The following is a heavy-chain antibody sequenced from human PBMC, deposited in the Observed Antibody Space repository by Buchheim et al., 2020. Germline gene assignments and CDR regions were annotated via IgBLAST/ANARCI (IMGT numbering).Heavy chain of an antibody. CDR3: ARDDYCSGGSCYSEVIWFDP. CDR2: IIPIFGTA. CDR1: GGTFSSYA. J-gene: IGHJ5*02. V-gene: IGHV1-69*06. Sequence: QVQLVQSGAEVKKPGSSVKVSCKASGGTFSSYAISWVRQAPGQGLEWMGGIIPIFGTANYAQKFQGRVTITADKSPSPAYMELSSLRSEDTAVYYCARDDYCSGGSCYSEVIWFDPWGQGTL. D-gene: IGHD2-15*01.